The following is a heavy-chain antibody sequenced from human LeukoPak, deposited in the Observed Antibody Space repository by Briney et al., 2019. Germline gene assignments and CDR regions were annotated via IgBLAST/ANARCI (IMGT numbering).Heavy chain of an antibody. J-gene: IGHJ4*02. CDR2: IYYSGST. CDR3: ASSLAVAGTSQIDY. V-gene: IGHV4-39*01. CDR1: GGSISSSSYY. D-gene: IGHD6-19*01. Sequence: SETLSLTCTASGGSISSSSYYWGWIRQPPGKGLEWIGGIYYSGSTYYNPSLKSRVTISVDTSKNQFSLKLSSVTAADTAVYYCASSLAVAGTSQIDYWGQGTLVTVSS.